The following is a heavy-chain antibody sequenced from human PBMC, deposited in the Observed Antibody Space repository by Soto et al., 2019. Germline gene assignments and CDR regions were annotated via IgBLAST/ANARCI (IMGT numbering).Heavy chain of an antibody. V-gene: IGHV3-53*01. Sequence: AGGSLRLSCAASGFTVSSNYMSWVRQAPGKGLEWVSVIYSGGSTYYADSVKGRFTISRDNSKNTLYLQMNSLRAEDTAVYNCAREGNYYGSGRTPAPPSSYYYGMDVWGQGTTVTVSS. D-gene: IGHD3-10*01. CDR2: IYSGGST. CDR3: AREGNYYGSGRTPAPPSSYYYGMDV. CDR1: GFTVSSNY. J-gene: IGHJ6*02.